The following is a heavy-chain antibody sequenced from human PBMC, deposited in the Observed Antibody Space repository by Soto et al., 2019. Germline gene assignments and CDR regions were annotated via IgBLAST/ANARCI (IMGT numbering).Heavy chain of an antibody. Sequence: QVQLQQWGAGLLKPSETLSLTCAVYGGSFSGYYWSWIRQPPGKGLEWIGEINHSGSTNYNPSLKSRVTISVDTSKNRFSLKLSSVTAADTAVYYCARASMESDAFDIWGQGTMVTVSS. CDR1: GGSFSGYY. CDR2: INHSGST. V-gene: IGHV4-34*01. J-gene: IGHJ3*02. D-gene: IGHD3-3*01. CDR3: ARASMESDAFDI.